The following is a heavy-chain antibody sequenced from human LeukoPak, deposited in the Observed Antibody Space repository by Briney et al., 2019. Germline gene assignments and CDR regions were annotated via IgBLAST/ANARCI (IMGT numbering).Heavy chain of an antibody. D-gene: IGHD6-19*01. Sequence: PGGSLRLSCAASGFTFSSYIMNWVRQAPGKGPEWVSSISSSSAYIYYADSVKGRFTISRDNAQSSLFLQMNSLRDEDTAVYYCATSSIALAGTVDYWGQGTLVTVSS. CDR2: ISSSSAYI. J-gene: IGHJ4*02. V-gene: IGHV3-21*01. CDR1: GFTFSSYI. CDR3: ATSSIALAGTVDY.